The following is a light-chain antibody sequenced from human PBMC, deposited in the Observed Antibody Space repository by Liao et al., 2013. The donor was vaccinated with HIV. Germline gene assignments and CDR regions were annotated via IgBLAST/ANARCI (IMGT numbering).Light chain of an antibody. CDR2: QDF. Sequence: SYELTQPPSVSVSPGQTASITCSGDKVGDKYVSWYQHKPGQSPVMVIYQDFQRPSGIPERFSGSNSGNTATLTISGTQAMDEADYYCQVWDNSSNHPGVFGGGTKLTVL. CDR1: KVGDKY. CDR3: QVWDNSSNHPGV. V-gene: IGLV3-1*01. J-gene: IGLJ3*02.